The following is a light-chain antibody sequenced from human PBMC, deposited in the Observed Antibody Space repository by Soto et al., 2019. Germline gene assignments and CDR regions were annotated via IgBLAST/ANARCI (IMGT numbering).Light chain of an antibody. CDR3: CSYAGTSTHTV. CDR1: SSDVGGYNL. V-gene: IGLV2-23*02. CDR2: EVS. J-gene: IGLJ7*01. Sequence: QSALTQPASVSGSPGQSITISCTGTSSDVGGYNLVSWYQQHPGKAPKLMISEVSKRPSGISDRFSGSKSGSTASLTISGLQAEDEADHYCCSYAGTSTHTVFGGGTQLTVL.